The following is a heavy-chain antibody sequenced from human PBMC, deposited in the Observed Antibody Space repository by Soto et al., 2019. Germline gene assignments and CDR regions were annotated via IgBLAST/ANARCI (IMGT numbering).Heavy chain of an antibody. D-gene: IGHD6-13*01. V-gene: IGHV1-69*13. CDR2: IIPIFGTA. CDR1: GGTFSSYA. J-gene: IGHJ6*02. Sequence: GASVKVSCKASGGTFSSYAISWVRQAPGQGLEWMGGIIPIFGTANYAQKFQGRVTMTADESTSTAYMELSSLRSEDTAVYYCARGPLSSSWYSQPYYYYYGMDVWRQGTTVTVSS. CDR3: ARGPLSSSWYSQPYYYYYGMDV.